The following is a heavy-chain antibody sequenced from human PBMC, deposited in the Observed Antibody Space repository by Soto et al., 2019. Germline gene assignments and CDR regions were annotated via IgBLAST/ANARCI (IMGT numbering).Heavy chain of an antibody. CDR2: IHSDGSST. V-gene: IGHV3-74*03. D-gene: IGHD1-1*01. CDR1: GFTFSYYW. J-gene: IGHJ3*01. Sequence: EVQLVESGGGLVQPGESLRLSCAASGFTFSYYWMHWVRQAPGKGLVWVSRIHSDGSSTTYADSVKDRFNISRDNARNTLYLQMNSLRSEDTAVYYCARGYRGAFDLWGQGTVLTVSS. CDR3: ARGYRGAFDL.